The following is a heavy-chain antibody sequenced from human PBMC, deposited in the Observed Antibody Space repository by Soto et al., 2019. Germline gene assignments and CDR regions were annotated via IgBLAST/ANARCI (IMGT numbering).Heavy chain of an antibody. J-gene: IGHJ6*03. Sequence: ASVKVSCKASGYTFTSYDINWVRQATGQGLEWMGWMNPNSGNTGYAQKFQGRVTMTRNTSISTAYMDLSSLRSEDTAVYYCSSVLIDYDFWSGYYTDYYYMDVWGKGTTVTVSS. CDR1: GYTFTSYD. CDR3: SSVLIDYDFWSGYYTDYYYMDV. CDR2: MNPNSGNT. D-gene: IGHD3-3*01. V-gene: IGHV1-8*01.